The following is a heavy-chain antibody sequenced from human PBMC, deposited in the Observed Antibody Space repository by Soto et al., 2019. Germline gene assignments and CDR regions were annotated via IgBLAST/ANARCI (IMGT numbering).Heavy chain of an antibody. D-gene: IGHD6-6*01. J-gene: IGHJ6*02. CDR3: ARASSSPKSHYYYYGMDV. V-gene: IGHV1-69*01. Sequence: QVQLVQSGAEVKKPGSSVKVSCKASGGTFSSYAISWGRQAPGQGLEWMGGIIPIFGTANYAQKFQGRVTITADESTSTAYMELSSLRSEDTAVYYCARASSSPKSHYYYYGMDVWGQGTTVTVSS. CDR1: GGTFSSYA. CDR2: IIPIFGTA.